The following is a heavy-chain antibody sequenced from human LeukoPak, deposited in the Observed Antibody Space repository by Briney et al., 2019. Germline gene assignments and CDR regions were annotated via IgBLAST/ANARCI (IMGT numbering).Heavy chain of an antibody. D-gene: IGHD3-22*01. V-gene: IGHV3-48*01. CDR1: GFTFTSYW. Sequence: GGSLRLSCVASGFTFTSYWMSWVRQAPGKGLEWVSYISSSSSTIYYADSVKGRFTISRDNAKNSLYLQLNSLRAEDTAVYYCASRGPSYYYDSSGYTPLEASEWGAFDIWGQGTMVTVSS. J-gene: IGHJ3*02. CDR3: ASRGPSYYYDSSGYTPLEASEWGAFDI. CDR2: ISSSSSTI.